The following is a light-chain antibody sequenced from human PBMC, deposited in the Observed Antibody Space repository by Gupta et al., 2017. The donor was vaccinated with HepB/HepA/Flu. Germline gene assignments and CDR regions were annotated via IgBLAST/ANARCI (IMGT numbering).Light chain of an antibody. Sequence: QSALTRPASVSGSPGQSITISCSGTTSDVGAYNYVSWYQQHPGKAPKLIISDVINRSSGIADRFSGSKSGNTASLTISGLQAEDEAEYYCGSYTTSNNWVFGGGTKLTVL. CDR1: TSDVGAYNY. V-gene: IGLV2-14*03. CDR2: DVI. CDR3: GSYTTSNNWV. J-gene: IGLJ3*02.